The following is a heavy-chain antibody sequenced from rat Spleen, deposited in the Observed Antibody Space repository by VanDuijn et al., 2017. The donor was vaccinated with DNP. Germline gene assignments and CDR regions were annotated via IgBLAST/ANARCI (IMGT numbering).Heavy chain of an antibody. V-gene: IGHV5-46*01. CDR2: ISYDGSST. Sequence: EVRLVESGGGLVHPGRSMKLSCSASGFTFSIFPMAWVRQAPGKGLEWVATISYDGSSTYYRDSVKGRFTISRDNAKSTLYLQMDSLRSEDTATYYCARLPGFDYFDYWGQGVMVTVSS. D-gene: IGHD1-4*01. J-gene: IGHJ2*01. CDR3: ARLPGFDYFDY. CDR1: GFTFSIFP.